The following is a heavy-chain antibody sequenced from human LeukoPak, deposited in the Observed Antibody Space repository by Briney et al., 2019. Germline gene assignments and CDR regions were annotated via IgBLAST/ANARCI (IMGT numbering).Heavy chain of an antibody. J-gene: IGHJ6*03. D-gene: IGHD6-19*01. V-gene: IGHV1-2*02. Sequence: GASVKVSCKASGYTFTGYYMHWVRQAPGQGLEWMGWINPNSGGTNYAQKFQGRVTMTRDTSISTAYMELSRLRSDDTAVYYCARSPSSGWVPYYYYYMDVWGKGTTVTVSS. CDR3: ARSPSSGWVPYYYYYMDV. CDR2: INPNSGGT. CDR1: GYTFTGYY.